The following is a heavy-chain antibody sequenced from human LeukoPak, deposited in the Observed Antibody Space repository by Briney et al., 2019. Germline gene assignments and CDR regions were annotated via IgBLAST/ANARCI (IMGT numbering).Heavy chain of an antibody. D-gene: IGHD2-2*01. V-gene: IGHV4-34*01. CDR2: INHSGST. Sequence: SETLSLTCAVYGGSFSGYYWSWIRQPPGKGLEWIGEINHSGSTNYNPSLKSRVTISVDTSKNQFSLKLSSVTAADTAVYCCARASTLYYYYYYMDVWGKGTTITVSS. CDR3: ARASTLYYYYYYMDV. J-gene: IGHJ6*03. CDR1: GGSFSGYY.